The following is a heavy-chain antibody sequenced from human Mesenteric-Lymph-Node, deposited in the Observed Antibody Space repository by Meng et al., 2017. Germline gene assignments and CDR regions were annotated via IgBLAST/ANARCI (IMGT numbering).Heavy chain of an antibody. CDR1: GFSFSSYW. V-gene: IGHV3-7*01. CDR3: ARAGASSWYGNWFDP. D-gene: IGHD6-13*01. CDR2: IKQDGTEE. Sequence: GGSLRLSCAASGFSFSSYWMSWVRQAPGKGPEWVANIKQDGTEEYYADSVRGRFSISRDNAKNSLYLQMNNLRGEDTAVYSCARAGASSWYGNWFDPWGQGILVTVSS. J-gene: IGHJ5*02.